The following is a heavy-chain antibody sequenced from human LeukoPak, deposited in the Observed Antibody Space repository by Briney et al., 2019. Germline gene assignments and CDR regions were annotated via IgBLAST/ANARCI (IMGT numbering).Heavy chain of an antibody. Sequence: PSETLSLTCTVSGYSISSGYYWGWIRQPPGKGLEWIGTIGIYYSGSTYYNPSLKSRVTISVDTSKNQFSLKLSSVTAADTAVYYCARTTEAHSWRTRYYDYYMDVWGKGTTVTVSS. CDR2: IGIYYSGST. V-gene: IGHV4-38-2*02. CDR1: GYSISSGYY. D-gene: IGHD6-13*01. J-gene: IGHJ6*03. CDR3: ARTTEAHSWRTRYYDYYMDV.